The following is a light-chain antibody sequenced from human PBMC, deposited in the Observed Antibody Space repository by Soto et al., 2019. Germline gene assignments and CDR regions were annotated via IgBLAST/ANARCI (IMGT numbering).Light chain of an antibody. CDR3: SSYTSSSTLSTYV. Sequence: QSALTQPASVSGSPGQSITISCTGTSSDVSGYNYVSWYQHHPGKAPKLMIYDVSNRPSGVSNRFSGSKSGNTASLIISGLQAEDEADYYCSSYTSSSTLSTYVFGTGTKVTVL. J-gene: IGLJ1*01. CDR2: DVS. CDR1: SSDVSGYNY. V-gene: IGLV2-14*03.